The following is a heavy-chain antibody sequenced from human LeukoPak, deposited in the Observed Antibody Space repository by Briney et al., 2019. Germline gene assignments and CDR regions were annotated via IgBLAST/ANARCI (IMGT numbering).Heavy chain of an antibody. J-gene: IGHJ3*02. CDR1: GFTFSSYS. D-gene: IGHD6-13*01. CDR2: ISSSSSYI. Sequence: GGSLRLSCAASGFTFSSYSMNWVRQAPGKGLEWVSSISSSSSYIYYADSVKGRFTISRDNAKNPLYLQMNSLRAEDTAVYYCARDFSSSWYGDAFDIWGQGTMVTVSS. V-gene: IGHV3-21*01. CDR3: ARDFSSSWYGDAFDI.